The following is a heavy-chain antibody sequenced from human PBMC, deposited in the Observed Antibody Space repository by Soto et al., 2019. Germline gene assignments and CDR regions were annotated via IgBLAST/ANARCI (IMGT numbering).Heavy chain of an antibody. CDR3: ATTRGIVVGGSFDS. V-gene: IGHV4-39*01. CDR2: LYSGST. Sequence: SQTLRVTYTVAEGSSIDLNVHCVCIHKSPGKGLEWIGTLYSGSTFSSLSLKNRVTISVDTSKNQVSLKLRSVAAADTAIYYCATTRGIVVGGSFDSWGQGIQVTVSP. J-gene: IGHJ5*01. CDR1: EGSSIDLNVH. D-gene: IGHD2-2*01.